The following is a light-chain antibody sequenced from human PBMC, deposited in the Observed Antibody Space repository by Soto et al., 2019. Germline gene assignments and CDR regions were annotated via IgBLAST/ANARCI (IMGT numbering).Light chain of an antibody. CDR2: EVT. V-gene: IGLV2-14*01. J-gene: IGLJ1*01. Sequence: QSALTQPASVSGSPGQSITISCTGSSSDVGGYNFVSWYQHHPGKAPKLILYEVTTRPSGVSSRFSGSKSGNTASLTISGLQDDDEANYYCFFYTSSETPYIFTPGTKVTVL. CDR1: SSDVGGYNF. CDR3: FFYTSSETPYI.